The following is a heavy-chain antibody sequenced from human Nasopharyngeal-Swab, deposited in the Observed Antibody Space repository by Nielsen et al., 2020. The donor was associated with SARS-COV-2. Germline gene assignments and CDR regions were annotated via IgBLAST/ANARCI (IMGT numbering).Heavy chain of an antibody. J-gene: IGHJ4*02. D-gene: IGHD3-3*01. CDR3: ARIDYDFWSGLDY. V-gene: IGHV1-3*01. CDR2: INAGNGNT. CDR1: GYTFTSYG. Sequence: ASVKVSCKASGYTFTSYGISWVRQAPGQGLEWMGWINAGNGNTKYSQKFQGRVTITRDTSASTAYMELSSLRSEDTAVYYCARIDYDFWSGLDYWGQGTLVTVSS.